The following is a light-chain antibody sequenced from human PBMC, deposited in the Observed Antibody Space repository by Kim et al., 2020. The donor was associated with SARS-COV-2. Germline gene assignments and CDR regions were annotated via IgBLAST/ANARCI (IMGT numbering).Light chain of an antibody. Sequence: AGERATPSCRARPSVSVTYIAGCQQQTRQAPRLLLYGAASRATSTTDRISGSGSWTDFSIPISRREPEDYAVYYCQQYGSKSRWTFGQGTKLEIK. CDR1: PSVSVTY. CDR2: GAA. V-gene: IGKV3-20*01. CDR3: QQYGSKSRWT. J-gene: IGKJ1*01.